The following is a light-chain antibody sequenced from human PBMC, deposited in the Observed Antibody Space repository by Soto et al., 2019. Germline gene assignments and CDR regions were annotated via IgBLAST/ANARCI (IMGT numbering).Light chain of an antibody. CDR3: QQYGSSPWT. V-gene: IGKV3-20*01. Sequence: EIVLTQSPGTLSLSPGERATLSCRASQSVSSSYLAWYQQKPGQAPRHLIYGASRRAIGIPDRFSGSGSGTDFTLTISRLKPEDFAVYYCQQYGSSPWTFGQGTKVEIK. J-gene: IGKJ1*01. CDR2: GAS. CDR1: QSVSSSY.